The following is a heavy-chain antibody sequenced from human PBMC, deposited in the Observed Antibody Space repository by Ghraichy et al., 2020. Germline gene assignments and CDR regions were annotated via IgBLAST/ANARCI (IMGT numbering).Heavy chain of an antibody. V-gene: IGHV3-23*01. CDR1: GLTFSNFA. CDR2: ISGSGGSI. J-gene: IGHJ2*01. Sequence: LSLTCAVSGLTFSNFAMAWVRQAPGKGLEWVSTISGSGGSIWYADSGKGRFIISRDNSRSTFYLQMNSLRAEDMAVYYCAKGKGSGSYVNWSFNIWGRGTPVTVSP. D-gene: IGHD1-26*01. CDR3: AKGKGSGSYVNWSFNI.